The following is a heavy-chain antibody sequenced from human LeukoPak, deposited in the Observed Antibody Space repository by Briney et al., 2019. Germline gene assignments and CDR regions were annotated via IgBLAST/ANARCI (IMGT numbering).Heavy chain of an antibody. J-gene: IGHJ4*02. V-gene: IGHV3-21*01. CDR3: ARGMGTAMVTPDY. D-gene: IGHD5-18*01. Sequence: PGGSLRLSCAASVFTFSIYSMNWVRQAPGKGLEWVSSISSSSSYIYYADSVKGRFTISRDNAKNSLYLQMNSLRAEDTAVYYCARGMGTAMVTPDYWGQGTLVTVSS. CDR2: ISSSSSYI. CDR1: VFTFSIYS.